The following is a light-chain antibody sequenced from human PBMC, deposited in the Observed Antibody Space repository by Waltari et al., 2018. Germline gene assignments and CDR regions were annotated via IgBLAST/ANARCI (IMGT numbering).Light chain of an antibody. CDR2: GAS. CDR1: HSVTRAF. CDR3: QHYLRLPVT. V-gene: IGKV3-20*01. Sequence: XXVXXQSPXTLXXXXGXXXTLSCRTSHSVTRAFGWYQQKPGQAPRLLIYGASNRATGIPDRFSGSGSGTDFSLTISSLEPEDFAVYYCQHYLRLPVTFGQGTKVEVK. J-gene: IGKJ1*01.